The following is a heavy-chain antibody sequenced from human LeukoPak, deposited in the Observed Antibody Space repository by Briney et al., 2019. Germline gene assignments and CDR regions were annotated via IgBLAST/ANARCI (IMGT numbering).Heavy chain of an antibody. CDR2: ISSSGSTI. Sequence: GGSVRLSCAASGFTFSSNSMTWVRQTPGKGLEWVSYISSSGSTIYYADSVKGRFTISRDNAKNSLYLQMNSLRAEATAVYYCAREVVLLWFGVLRRGGMDVWGQGTTVTVSS. J-gene: IGHJ6*02. CDR1: GFTFSSNS. V-gene: IGHV3-48*04. CDR3: AREVVLLWFGVLRRGGMDV. D-gene: IGHD3-10*01.